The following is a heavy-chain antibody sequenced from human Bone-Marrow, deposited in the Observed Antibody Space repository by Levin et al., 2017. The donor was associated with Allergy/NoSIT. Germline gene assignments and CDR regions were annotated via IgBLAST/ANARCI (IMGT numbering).Heavy chain of an antibody. V-gene: IGHV3-30-3*01. Sequence: GESLKISCAASGFNFNTFAMHWVRQAPGRGLEWVAAISYDGDNEHYADSVKGRFTITRDNSANTLYLQMNSLRVEDTAVYFCVRDPSLGQLIRDHWGQGSLVIVSS. CDR2: ISYDGDNE. CDR3: VRDPSLGQLIRDH. J-gene: IGHJ4*02. CDR1: GFNFNTFA. D-gene: IGHD6-13*01.